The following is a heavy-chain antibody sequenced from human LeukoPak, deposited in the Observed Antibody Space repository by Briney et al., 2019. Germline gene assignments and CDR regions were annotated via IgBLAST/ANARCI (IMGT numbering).Heavy chain of an antibody. CDR3: AREGITFGGVIALYYFDY. D-gene: IGHD3-16*02. J-gene: IGHJ4*02. Sequence: SETLSLTCTVSGGSISSYYWSRIRQPPGKGLEWIGYIYYSGSTNYNPSLKSRVTISVDTSKNQFSLKLSSVTAADTAVYYCAREGITFGGVIALYYFDYWGQGTLVTVSS. V-gene: IGHV4-59*01. CDR2: IYYSGST. CDR1: GGSISSYY.